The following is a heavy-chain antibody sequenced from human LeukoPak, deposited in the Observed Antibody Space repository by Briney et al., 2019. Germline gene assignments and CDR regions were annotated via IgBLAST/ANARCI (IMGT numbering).Heavy chain of an antibody. J-gene: IGHJ4*02. V-gene: IGHV4-34*01. CDR3: ARAAAAGGHYFDY. CDR1: GGSFSGYY. CDR2: INHSGST. D-gene: IGHD6-13*01. Sequence: SETLSLTCAVYGGSFSGYYWSWIRQPPGKGLEWIGEINHSGSTNYNPSLKSRVTISVDTSKNQFSLKLSSVTAAGTAVYYCARAAAAGGHYFDYWGQGTLVTVSS.